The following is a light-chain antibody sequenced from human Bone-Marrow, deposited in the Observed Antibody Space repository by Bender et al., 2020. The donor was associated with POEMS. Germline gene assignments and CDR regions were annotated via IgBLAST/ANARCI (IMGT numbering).Light chain of an antibody. V-gene: IGLV1-47*01. J-gene: IGLJ3*02. CDR2: RNY. CDR3: QSYDNRRGGWV. CDR1: TSNIGSND. Sequence: QSMLTQPPSASGTPGQRVTISCSGITSNIGSNDIYWYQQFAGAAPKVLIYRNYHRPSGVPDRFSGSKSGTSASLAITGLQAEDEGDYYCQSYDNRRGGWVFGGGTKLTVL.